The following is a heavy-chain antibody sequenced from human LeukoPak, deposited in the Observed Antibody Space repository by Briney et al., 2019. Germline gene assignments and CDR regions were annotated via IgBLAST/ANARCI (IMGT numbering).Heavy chain of an antibody. CDR1: GYTFTGYY. J-gene: IGHJ4*02. CDR3: ARGVIGTTFIDY. D-gene: IGHD2/OR15-2a*01. Sequence: ASVKVSCKASGYTFTGYYMHWVRQAPGQGLEWMGWINPNSGGTNYAQKFQGRVTMTRDTSISTAYMELSRPRSDDTAVYYCARGVIGTTFIDYWGQGTLVTVSS. V-gene: IGHV1-2*02. CDR2: INPNSGGT.